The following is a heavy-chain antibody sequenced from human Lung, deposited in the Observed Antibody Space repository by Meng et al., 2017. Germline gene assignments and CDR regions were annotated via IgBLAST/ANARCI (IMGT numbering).Heavy chain of an antibody. J-gene: IGHJ4*02. CDR3: ARESGYFEY. CDR1: GFTFRSYW. CDR2: IRGDGGSI. V-gene: IGHV3-74*03. Sequence: EVQLGESGGGLVQPGGSLRLSCAASGFTFRSYWMHWVRQAPGNGLVWVSRIRGDGGSIVYADSVKGRFTISRDNAKNTLFLQMNSLRAEDTAVYYCARESGYFEYWGQGILVTVSS.